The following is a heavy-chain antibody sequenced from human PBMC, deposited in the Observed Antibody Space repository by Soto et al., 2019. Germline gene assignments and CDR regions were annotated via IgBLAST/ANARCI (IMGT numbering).Heavy chain of an antibody. Sequence: SLKISCAASGFTFDDYAMHWVRQAPGKGLEWVSGISWNSGSIGYADSVKGRFTISRDNAKNSLYLQMNSLRAEDTALYYCAKDIEDSSSSGAFDIWGQGTMVTVSS. CDR3: AKDIEDSSSSGAFDI. V-gene: IGHV3-9*01. CDR2: ISWNSGSI. J-gene: IGHJ3*02. D-gene: IGHD6-6*01. CDR1: GFTFDDYA.